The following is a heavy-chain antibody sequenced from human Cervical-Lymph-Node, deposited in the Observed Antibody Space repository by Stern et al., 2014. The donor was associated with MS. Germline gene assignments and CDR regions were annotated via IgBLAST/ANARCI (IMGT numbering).Heavy chain of an antibody. D-gene: IGHD4-17*01. CDR2: INSDGSST. CDR1: GFTFSSYW. CDR3: ARPTIDGDYGAYYGMDV. J-gene: IGHJ6*02. Sequence: VQLVESGGGLVQPGGSLRLSCAASGFTFSSYWMHWVRQAPGKGLVWVSRINSDGSSTSYADSVKGRFTISRDNAKNTLYLQMNSLRAEDTAVYYCARPTIDGDYGAYYGMDVWGQGTTVTVSS. V-gene: IGHV3-74*02.